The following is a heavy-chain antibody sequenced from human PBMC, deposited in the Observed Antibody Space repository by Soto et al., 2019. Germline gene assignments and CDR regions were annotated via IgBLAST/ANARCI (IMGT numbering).Heavy chain of an antibody. V-gene: IGHV1-8*01. CDR3: ARGKWQQLALAPLDY. D-gene: IGHD6-13*01. CDR1: GYTFTSYD. CDR2: MNPNSCNT. Sequence: VQLVQSGAEVKKPGASVKVSCKASGYTFTSYDINWVQQATGQGLEWMGWMNPNSCNTGYAQKFQGRVTMTRNTSISTAYMELSSLRSEDTAVYYCARGKWQQLALAPLDYWGQGTLVTVSS. J-gene: IGHJ4*02.